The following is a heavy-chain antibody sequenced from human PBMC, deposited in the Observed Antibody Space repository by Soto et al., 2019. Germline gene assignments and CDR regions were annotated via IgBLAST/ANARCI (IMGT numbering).Heavy chain of an antibody. Sequence: SLRLSCAASGFTFSSYGMHWVRQAPGKGLEWVAVIWYDGSNKYYADSVKGRFTISRDNSKNTLYLQMNSLRAEDTAVYYCARDWAGGDVLRYFDWFVEAHGMDVWGQGTTVTVSS. CDR2: IWYDGSNK. CDR1: GFTFSSYG. J-gene: IGHJ6*02. CDR3: ARDWAGGDVLRYFDWFVEAHGMDV. V-gene: IGHV3-33*01. D-gene: IGHD3-9*01.